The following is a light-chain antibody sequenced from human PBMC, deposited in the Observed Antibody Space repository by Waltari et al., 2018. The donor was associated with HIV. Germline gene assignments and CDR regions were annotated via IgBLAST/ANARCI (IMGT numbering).Light chain of an antibody. V-gene: IGKV3D-15*01. CDR2: GAS. CDR3: QQYHNWRPLT. Sequence: EIVMTQYPATLSEYPGERVNLSCRASQTIGTNLAWYQQTGGQAPRLLIHGASTRAAGIPVRFSGSGSGTEFTLTVNSLQSEDFALYYCQQYHNWRPLTFAGGTKLEI. CDR1: QTIGTN. J-gene: IGKJ4*01.